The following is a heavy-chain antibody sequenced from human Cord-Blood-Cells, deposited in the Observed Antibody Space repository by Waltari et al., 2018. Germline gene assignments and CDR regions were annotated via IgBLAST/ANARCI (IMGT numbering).Heavy chain of an antibody. CDR1: GYTLTGSY. CDR2: INPNSGGT. V-gene: IGHV1-2*06. D-gene: IGHD7-27*01. J-gene: IGHJ4*02. Sequence: QVQLVQSGAEVKKPGASVKVSCKASGYTLTGSYMHWVRQAPGQGLEWMGRINPNSGGTNYAQKFQGRVTMTRDTSISTAYMELSRLRSDDTAVYYCARPLELGTEGDYWGQGTLVTVSS. CDR3: ARPLELGTEGDY.